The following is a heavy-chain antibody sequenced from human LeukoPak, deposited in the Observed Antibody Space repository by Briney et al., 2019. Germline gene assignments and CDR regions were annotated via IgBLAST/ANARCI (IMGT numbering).Heavy chain of an antibody. V-gene: IGHV2-5*02. Sequence: KSGPTLVKPTQTLTLTCTFSGFSLSTSGVGVGWIRQPPGKALEWLALIYWDDDKRYSPSLKSRLTITKDTSKNQVVLTMTNMDPEDIATYYCAHRGPYSSSWYDFDYWGQGTLVTVSS. CDR2: IYWDDDK. CDR3: AHRGPYSSSWYDFDY. D-gene: IGHD6-13*01. CDR1: GFSLSTSGVG. J-gene: IGHJ4*02.